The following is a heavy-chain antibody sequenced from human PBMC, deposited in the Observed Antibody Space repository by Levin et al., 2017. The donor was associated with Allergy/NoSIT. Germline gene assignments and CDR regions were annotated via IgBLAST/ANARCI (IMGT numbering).Heavy chain of an antibody. CDR1: GFTFSSYW. CDR3: ARASPVYYMDV. Sequence: ETLSLTCAASGFTFSSYWMHWVRQVPGKGLVWVSRINSDGSSTGYADSVKGRFTISRDNAKNTLYLQMNSLRAEDTAVYYCARASPVYYMDVWGKGTTVTVSS. V-gene: IGHV3-74*01. CDR2: INSDGSST. J-gene: IGHJ6*03.